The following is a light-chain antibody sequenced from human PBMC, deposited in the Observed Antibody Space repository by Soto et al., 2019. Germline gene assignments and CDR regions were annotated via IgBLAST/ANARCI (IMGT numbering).Light chain of an antibody. CDR2: SAS. CDR3: QQRSSWPHT. CDR1: QSISGTY. V-gene: IGKV3D-20*02. J-gene: IGKJ4*01. Sequence: DTVLTQSPGTLSLTSGERATLSCRASQSISGTYLAWYQQKPGQSPRLLIYSASTRAPGIPDRFSGSGSGTDFTLTISRLEPEDFAVYYCQQRSSWPHTFGGGTKVEIK.